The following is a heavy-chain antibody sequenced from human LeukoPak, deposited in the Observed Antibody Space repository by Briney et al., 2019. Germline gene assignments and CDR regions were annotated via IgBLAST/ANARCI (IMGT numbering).Heavy chain of an antibody. CDR1: GGSFSGYY. V-gene: IGHV4-34*01. CDR3: ARGASSRFEH. D-gene: IGHD6-13*01. Sequence: PSETLSLTCAVYGGSFSGYYWSWIRQPPGKGLEWIGEINHSGSTNYNPSLKSRVTISEDTSRNQFSLKLSSVTAADTAVYYCARGASSRFEHWGQGTLVTVSS. J-gene: IGHJ4*02. CDR2: INHSGST.